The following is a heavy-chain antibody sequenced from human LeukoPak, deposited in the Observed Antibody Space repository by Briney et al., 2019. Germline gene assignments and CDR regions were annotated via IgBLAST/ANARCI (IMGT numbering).Heavy chain of an antibody. CDR2: IYTSGST. CDR3: ARTTVTTDYYYYYMDV. CDR1: GGSISSGSYY. V-gene: IGHV4-61*02. J-gene: IGHJ6*03. D-gene: IGHD4-17*01. Sequence: PSETLSLTRTVSGGSISSGSYYWSWIRQPAGKGLEWIGRIYTSGSTNYNPSLKSRVTISVDTSKNQFSLKLSSVTAADTAVYYCARTTVTTDYYYYYMDVWGKGTTVTISS.